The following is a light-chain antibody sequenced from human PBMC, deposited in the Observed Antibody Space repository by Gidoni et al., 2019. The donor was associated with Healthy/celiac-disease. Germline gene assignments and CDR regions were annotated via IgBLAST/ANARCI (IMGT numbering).Light chain of an antibody. V-gene: IGKV1-8*01. Sequence: AIRMTQSPSSFSASTGDRVTITCRASQGISSYLAWYQQKPGKAPKLLIYAASTLQSGVPSRFSGSGSGTDFTLTISCLQSEYFATYYCQQYYSYTHTFGQGTKLESK. CDR3: QQYYSYTHT. CDR2: AAS. CDR1: QGISSY. J-gene: IGKJ2*01.